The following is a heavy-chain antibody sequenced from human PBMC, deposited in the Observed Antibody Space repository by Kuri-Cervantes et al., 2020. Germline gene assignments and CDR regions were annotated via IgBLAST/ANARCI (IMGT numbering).Heavy chain of an antibody. CDR2: INPSGGST. J-gene: IGHJ4*02. CDR3: AREATGWLPDY. V-gene: IGHV1-46*01. CDR1: GYTFTTYY. D-gene: IGHD5-24*01. Sequence: ASVKVSCKASGYTFTTYYLHWVRQAPGQGLEWMGVINPSGGSTSYVLKFQGRVTMTRDTSTSTVYMELSRLRSDDTAVYYCAREATGWLPDYWGQGTLVTVSS.